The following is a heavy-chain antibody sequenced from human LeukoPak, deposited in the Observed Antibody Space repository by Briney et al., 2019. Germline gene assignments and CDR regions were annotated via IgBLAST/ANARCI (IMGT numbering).Heavy chain of an antibody. J-gene: IGHJ4*02. CDR2: IYWNDDK. V-gene: IGHV2-5*01. CDR1: GFSLTTSGVG. Sequence: SGPTLVNPTQTLTLACTFSGFSLTTSGVGVGWIRQPPGKALEWLALIYWNDDKRYSPSLKSRLTTTKDTSKNQVVLTMTNMDPVDTATYYCAHTLLARFYGDYLQYYFDYWGQGTLVTVSS. CDR3: AHTLLARFYGDYLQYYFDY. D-gene: IGHD4-17*01.